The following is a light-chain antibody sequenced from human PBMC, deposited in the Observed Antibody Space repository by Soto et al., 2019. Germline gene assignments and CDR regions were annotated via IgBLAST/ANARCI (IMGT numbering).Light chain of an antibody. CDR2: DVS. CDR3: LQHNEFPWT. Sequence: DIQMTQSPSSLSASVGDRVTITCRASQGVTNHLAWYQQKPGEAPKRLVYDVSSWQSGDPSRYSGSGSGTEFTRTIISLQPEDLATYFCLQHNEFPWTFGQGTKVEMK. CDR1: QGVTNH. J-gene: IGKJ1*01. V-gene: IGKV1-17*01.